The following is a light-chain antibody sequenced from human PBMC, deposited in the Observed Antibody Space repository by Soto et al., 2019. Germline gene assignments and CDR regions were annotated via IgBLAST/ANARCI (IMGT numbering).Light chain of an antibody. J-gene: IGLJ7*01. Sequence: QSVLTQPASVSGSPGQSITISCTGTTSDVGDYNYVSWYQQHPGKVPKVLIYEVSNRPSGVSYRFSGSKSGNTASLTISGLQAEDEASYYCFSYTSSSAPYVFGTGTQLTVL. CDR3: FSYTSSSAPYV. CDR1: TSDVGDYNY. V-gene: IGLV2-14*01. CDR2: EVS.